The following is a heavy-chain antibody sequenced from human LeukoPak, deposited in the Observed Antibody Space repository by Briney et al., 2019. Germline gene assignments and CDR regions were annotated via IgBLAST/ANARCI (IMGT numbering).Heavy chain of an antibody. D-gene: IGHD3-22*01. V-gene: IGHV1-69*06. CDR2: IIPIFGTA. CDR1: GYTFNGYY. Sequence: SVKVSCKASGYTFNGYYMHWVRQAPGQGLEWMGGIIPIFGTANYAQKFQGRVTITADKSTSTAYMELSSLRSEDTAVYYCARAGERAAYDSRINYYYYYMDVWGKGTTVTVSS. CDR3: ARAGERAAYDSRINYYYYYMDV. J-gene: IGHJ6*03.